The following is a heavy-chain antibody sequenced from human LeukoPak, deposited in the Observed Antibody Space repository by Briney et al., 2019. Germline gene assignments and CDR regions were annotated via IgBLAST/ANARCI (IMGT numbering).Heavy chain of an antibody. J-gene: IGHJ5*02. D-gene: IGHD3-10*01. CDR3: ARHRSRYYYTNWFDP. CDR2: IYYSGST. Sequence: PSETLSLTCTVSGGSISSSSYYWGWIRQPPGKGLEWIGSIYYSGSTYYNPSLKSRVTISVDTSKNQFSLKLSSVTAADTAVYYCARHRSRYYYTNWFDPWGQGTLVTVSS. CDR1: GGSISSSSYY. V-gene: IGHV4-39*01.